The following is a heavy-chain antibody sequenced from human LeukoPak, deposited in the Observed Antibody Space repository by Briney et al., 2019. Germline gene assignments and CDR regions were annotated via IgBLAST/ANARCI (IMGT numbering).Heavy chain of an antibody. Sequence: ASVKVSCKASGYTFTSYGISWVRQAPGQGLEWMGWISAYNGNTNYAQKLQGRVTMTTDTSTSTVYMELRSLRSDDTAVYYCARRYFDWLGDYYYYYYMDVWGKGTTVTVSS. CDR2: ISAYNGNT. J-gene: IGHJ6*03. D-gene: IGHD3-9*01. V-gene: IGHV1-18*01. CDR3: ARRYFDWLGDYYYYYYMDV. CDR1: GYTFTSYG.